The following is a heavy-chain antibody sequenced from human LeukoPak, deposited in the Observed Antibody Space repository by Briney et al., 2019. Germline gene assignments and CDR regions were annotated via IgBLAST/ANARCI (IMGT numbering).Heavy chain of an antibody. J-gene: IGHJ3*02. Sequence: GGSLRLSCAASGFTLSNYSMNWVRQAPGKGLEWVSSISSSSYSYIYYADSVKGRFTISRDNAKNSLYLQMNSLRAEDTAVYYCARDQGYYTGGSWYSDRGVDAFDIWGQGPMVTVSS. CDR3: ARDQGYYTGGSWYSDRGVDAFDI. CDR2: ISSSSYSYI. CDR1: GFTLSNYS. D-gene: IGHD2-15*01. V-gene: IGHV3-21*01.